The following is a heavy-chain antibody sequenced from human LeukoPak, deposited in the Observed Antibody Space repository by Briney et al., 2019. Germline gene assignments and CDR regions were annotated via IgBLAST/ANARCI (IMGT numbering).Heavy chain of an antibody. D-gene: IGHD5-18*01. CDR3: ARDHYSFGWYFDY. CDR2: IATTTNFV. CDR1: GYTFSIYT. Sequence: GGSLRLFCGASGYTFSIYTINWVRQAPGKGPEWVSSIATTTNFVSYADSVKGRFTISRDNAKDSLYLQMDSLRDEDTAVYYSARDHYSFGWYFDYWGQGVLVTVSS. J-gene: IGHJ4*02. V-gene: IGHV3-21*01.